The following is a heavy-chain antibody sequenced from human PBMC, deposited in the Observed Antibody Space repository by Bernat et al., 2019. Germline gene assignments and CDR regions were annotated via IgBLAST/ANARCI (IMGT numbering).Heavy chain of an antibody. J-gene: IGHJ6*02. CDR2: IWYEGSKK. V-gene: IGHV3-33*01. CDR3: ARETYSSSWHYYYYYGMDV. D-gene: IGHD6-13*01. Sequence: QVQLVESGGGVVQPGRSLRLSCAASGFTFSSYGMHWVRQALGKGLEWLAVIWYEGSKKYYADAVKGRFTISRDNSKNTLYLQMNSLRAEDTAVYYCARETYSSSWHYYYYYGMDVWGQGTTVTVSS. CDR1: GFTFSSYG.